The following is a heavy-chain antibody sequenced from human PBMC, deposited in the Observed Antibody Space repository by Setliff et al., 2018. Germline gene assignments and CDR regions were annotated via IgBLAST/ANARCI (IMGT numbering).Heavy chain of an antibody. CDR3: AKPQVELRWGFES. D-gene: IGHD1-7*01. Sequence: GGSLRLSCAASGFTFSTYAMSWVRQAPGKGLGWVSTIYSGDRNTFYTDSVKGRFTIFRDGSKNTLFLHMTSLRAEDTAVYYCAKPQVELRWGFESWGQGTPVTVSS. J-gene: IGHJ4*02. V-gene: IGHV3-23*03. CDR1: GFTFSTYA. CDR2: IYSGDRNT.